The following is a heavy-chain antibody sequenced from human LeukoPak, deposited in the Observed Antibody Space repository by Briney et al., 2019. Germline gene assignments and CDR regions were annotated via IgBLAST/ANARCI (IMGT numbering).Heavy chain of an antibody. Sequence: GASVKVSCKASGYTFTSYDINWVRQATGQGLEWMGWMNPNSGNTGYAQKFQGRVTITRNTSISTAYMELSSLRSEATAVYYCARGRRIVRGVIIQYYFDYWGQGTLVTVSS. V-gene: IGHV1-8*03. CDR1: GYTFTSYD. J-gene: IGHJ4*02. CDR3: ARGRRIVRGVIIQYYFDY. CDR2: MNPNSGNT. D-gene: IGHD3-10*01.